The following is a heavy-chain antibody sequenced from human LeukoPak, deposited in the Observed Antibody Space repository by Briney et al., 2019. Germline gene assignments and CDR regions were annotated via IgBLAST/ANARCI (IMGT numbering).Heavy chain of an antibody. CDR2: INHSGST. Sequence: PSETLSLTCAVYGGSFSGYYWSWIRQPPGKGLEWIGEINHSGSTYYNPSLKSRVTISVDTSKNQFSLKLSSVTAADTAVYYCARDLENWFDPWGQGTLVTVSS. J-gene: IGHJ5*02. V-gene: IGHV4-34*09. D-gene: IGHD3-3*01. CDR3: ARDLENWFDP. CDR1: GGSFSGYY.